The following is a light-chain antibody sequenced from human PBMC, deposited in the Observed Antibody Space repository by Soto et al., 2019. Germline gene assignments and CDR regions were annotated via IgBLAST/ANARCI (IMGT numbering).Light chain of an antibody. CDR2: GAS. CDR3: QQFNNWPQWT. V-gene: IGKV3-15*01. CDR1: QSVSSN. J-gene: IGKJ1*01. Sequence: EIVMTQSPATLSVSPGERATLSCRASQSVSSNLACYQQKPGQAPRLLIYGASTRATGIPARFSGSGSGKEFTLTISSLQSEDFAVYYCQQFNNWPQWTFGQGTKVEIK.